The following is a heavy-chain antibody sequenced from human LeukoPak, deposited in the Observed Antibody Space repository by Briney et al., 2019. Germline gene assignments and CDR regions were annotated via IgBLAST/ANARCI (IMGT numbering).Heavy chain of an antibody. J-gene: IGHJ6*02. Sequence: ASVKVSCKTSCYTFTSYGISWVRQAPGQGLEWMGWISAYNGNTNYAQKLQGRVTMTTDTSTSTAYMELRSLRSDDTAVYYCARSSGWSDYYYYYGMDVWGQGTTVTVSS. D-gene: IGHD6-19*01. CDR2: ISAYNGNT. V-gene: IGHV1-18*01. CDR1: CYTFTSYG. CDR3: ARSSGWSDYYYYYGMDV.